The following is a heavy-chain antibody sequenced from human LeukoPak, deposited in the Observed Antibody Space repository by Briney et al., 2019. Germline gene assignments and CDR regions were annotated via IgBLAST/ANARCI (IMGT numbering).Heavy chain of an antibody. J-gene: IGHJ2*01. CDR1: GGSISSSNW. V-gene: IGHV4-4*02. CDR3: ARGQCSGGSCYFYWYFDL. Sequence: SGTLSLTCAVSGGSISSSNWWSWVRQPPGKGLEWIGEIYHSGSTNYNPYLKSRVTISVDKSKNQFSLKLSSVTAADTAVYYCARGQCSGGSCYFYWYFDLWGRGTLVTVSS. CDR2: IYHSGST. D-gene: IGHD2-15*01.